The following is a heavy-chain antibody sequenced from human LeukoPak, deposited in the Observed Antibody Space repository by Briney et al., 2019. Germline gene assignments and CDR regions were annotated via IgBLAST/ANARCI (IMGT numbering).Heavy chain of an antibody. J-gene: IGHJ4*02. CDR2: ISGSGGST. CDR3: AKVEQSILGFGIAVAGPGDY. Sequence: GGSLRLSCAASGFTFSGYAMSWVRQAPGKGLEWVSAISGSGGSTYYADSVKGRFTISRDNSKNTLYLQMNSLRAEDTAVYYCAKVEQSILGFGIAVAGPGDYWGQGTLVTVSS. V-gene: IGHV3-23*01. CDR1: GFTFSGYA. D-gene: IGHD6-19*01.